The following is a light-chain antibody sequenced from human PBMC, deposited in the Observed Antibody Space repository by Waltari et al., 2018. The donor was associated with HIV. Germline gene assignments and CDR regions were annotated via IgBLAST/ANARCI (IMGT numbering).Light chain of an antibody. Sequence: QLVLTQSPSASASLGASVKLTCTLSSGHSRDAIAWHQQQPEKGPRFLMRLNGDGRNITGDVIPDRFSGSSSGTERYLTISSLQSDDEADYYCQTWGTGFLVFGGGTKLTVL. CDR2: LNGDGRN. J-gene: IGLJ2*01. CDR1: SGHSRDA. CDR3: QTWGTGFLV. V-gene: IGLV4-69*01.